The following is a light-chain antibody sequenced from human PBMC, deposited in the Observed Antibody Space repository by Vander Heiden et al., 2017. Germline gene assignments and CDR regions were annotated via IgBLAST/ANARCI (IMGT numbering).Light chain of an antibody. CDR3: ISYTASTTVV. J-gene: IGLJ2*01. CDR2: DVN. V-gene: IGLV2-14*01. CDR1: SRDVGAYHY. Sequence: QSALTQPASVSGSPGQATTISCTGTSRDVGAYHYVAWYQQHPGKAPKLIIYDVNTRPSGVSERFSGSKSASTASLTISGLQVEDEADYSCISYTASTTVVVGGGTKLTVL.